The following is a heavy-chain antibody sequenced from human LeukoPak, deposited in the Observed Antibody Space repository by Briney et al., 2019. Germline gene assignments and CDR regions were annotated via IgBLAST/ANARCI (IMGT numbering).Heavy chain of an antibody. J-gene: IGHJ4*02. V-gene: IGHV1-2*02. Sequence: ASVKVSWKTSGYTFTGYYIHWGRQAPGQGLEWMGGSNRNTGGTNCAQKFQGRVTVTRDTSISTAYMELSSLRSDDTAVYYCAREDPGYCSGGSCSFYYWGQGTLVTVSS. D-gene: IGHD2-15*01. CDR3: AREDPGYCSGGSCSFYY. CDR1: GYTFTGYY. CDR2: SNRNTGGT.